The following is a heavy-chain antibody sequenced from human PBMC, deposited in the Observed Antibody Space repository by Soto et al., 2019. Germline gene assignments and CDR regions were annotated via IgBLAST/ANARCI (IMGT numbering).Heavy chain of an antibody. Sequence: EVQLVESGGGLVKPGGSLRLSCAASGFTFSSYSMHWVRQAPGKGLEWVSSISSSSTYIKYADSVKGRFTISRDNAKNSLYLQMNSLRAEDTAVYYCARGEGYFDWSAPRYWGPGTLVTVSS. J-gene: IGHJ4*02. CDR3: ARGEGYFDWSAPRY. CDR2: ISSSSTYI. CDR1: GFTFSSYS. V-gene: IGHV3-21*01. D-gene: IGHD3-9*01.